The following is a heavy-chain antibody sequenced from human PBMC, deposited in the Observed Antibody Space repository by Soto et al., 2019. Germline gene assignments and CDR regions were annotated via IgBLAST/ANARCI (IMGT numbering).Heavy chain of an antibody. CDR3: ARESEDLTSNFDY. J-gene: IGHJ4*02. CDR2: ISSTTNYI. Sequence: EVQLVESGGGMVKPGGSLRLSCAASGFTFTRYSMNWVRQAPGKGLEWVSSISSTTNYIYYADSMKGRFTVSRDNAKNSVYLDMNILRAEDTAVYYCARESEDLTSNFDYWGQGTLVTVSS. V-gene: IGHV3-21*01. CDR1: GFTFTRYS.